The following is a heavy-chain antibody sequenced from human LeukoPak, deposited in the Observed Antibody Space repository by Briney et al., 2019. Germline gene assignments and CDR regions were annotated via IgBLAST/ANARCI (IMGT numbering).Heavy chain of an antibody. V-gene: IGHV4-34*01. J-gene: IGHJ2*01. Sequence: PSETLSLTCAVYGGSFSGYYWNWIRQPPGKGLEWIGEINHGGDTNYNPSLKSRVTISVDTSKNQFSLKLSSVTAAETAVYYCARVPYYYDSSGPYWYFDLWGRGTLVTVSS. D-gene: IGHD3-22*01. CDR1: GGSFSGYY. CDR3: ARVPYYYDSSGPYWYFDL. CDR2: INHGGDT.